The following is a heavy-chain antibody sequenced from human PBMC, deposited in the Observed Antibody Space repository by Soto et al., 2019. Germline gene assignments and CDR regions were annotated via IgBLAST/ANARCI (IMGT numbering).Heavy chain of an antibody. CDR2: ISSSSSTI. Sequence: GGSLRLSCAASGFTFSSYSMNWVRQAPGKGLEWVSYISSSSSTIYYADSVKGRFTISRDNAKNSLYLQMNSLRAEDTAVYYCARVAEGRIAVAGRGALDIWGQGTMVTVSS. D-gene: IGHD6-19*01. V-gene: IGHV3-48*01. CDR3: ARVAEGRIAVAGRGALDI. J-gene: IGHJ3*02. CDR1: GFTFSSYS.